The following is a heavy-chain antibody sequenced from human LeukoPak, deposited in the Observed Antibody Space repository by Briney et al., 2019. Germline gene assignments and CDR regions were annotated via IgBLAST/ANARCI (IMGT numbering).Heavy chain of an antibody. D-gene: IGHD2/OR15-2a*01. CDR3: AGHHPRNTVDF. V-gene: IGHV4-34*01. CDR2: INHSGST. J-gene: IGHJ4*02. Sequence: SETLSLTCAVYGGSFSGYYWSCIRQPPGKGLEWIGEINHSGSTNYNPSLKSRVTISVDTSKNQFSLKLSSVTAADTAVYYCAGHHPRNTVDFWGQGTLVTVSS. CDR1: GGSFSGYY.